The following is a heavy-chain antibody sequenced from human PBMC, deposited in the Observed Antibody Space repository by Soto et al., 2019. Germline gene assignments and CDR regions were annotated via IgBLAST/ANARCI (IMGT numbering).Heavy chain of an antibody. Sequence: XEALSLTCTVSGCSISSSSYYWGWIRQPRGKGLEWIGIIYYSGSTYYNPSLKSRVTISVDTSKNQFSLKLSSVTAADTAVYYCARYHCSGGSCYSPYYYGMDVWGQGTTVT. D-gene: IGHD2-15*01. V-gene: IGHV4-39*01. CDR1: GCSISSSSYY. CDR2: IYYSGST. CDR3: ARYHCSGGSCYSPYYYGMDV. J-gene: IGHJ6*02.